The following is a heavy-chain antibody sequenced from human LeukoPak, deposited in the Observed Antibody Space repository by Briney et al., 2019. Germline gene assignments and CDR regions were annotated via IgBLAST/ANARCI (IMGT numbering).Heavy chain of an antibody. CDR2: ISDSGYST. CDR3: ARASIAARGGLDY. CDR1: GFTFSSYT. Sequence: GGSLRLSCAASGFTFSSYTMGWVRQAPGKGLEWVSAISDSGYSTYYADSVKGRFTISRDNSKNSLYLQMNSLRAEDTAVYYCARASIAARGGLDYWGQGTLVTVSS. V-gene: IGHV3-23*01. J-gene: IGHJ4*02. D-gene: IGHD6-6*01.